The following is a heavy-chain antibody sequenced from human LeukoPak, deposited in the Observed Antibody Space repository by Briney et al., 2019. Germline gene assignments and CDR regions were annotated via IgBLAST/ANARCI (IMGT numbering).Heavy chain of an antibody. Sequence: SETLSLTCTVSGYSISSGYYWGWIRQPPGKGLEWIGHRFHSGDTYYNPSLKSRVTISVDTSKNQFSLKLSSVTAADTAVYYCARRYMRGSYYFDYWGQGTLVTVSS. CDR3: ARRYMRGSYYFDY. J-gene: IGHJ4*02. V-gene: IGHV4-38-2*02. CDR1: GYSISSGYY. CDR2: RFHSGDT. D-gene: IGHD1-26*01.